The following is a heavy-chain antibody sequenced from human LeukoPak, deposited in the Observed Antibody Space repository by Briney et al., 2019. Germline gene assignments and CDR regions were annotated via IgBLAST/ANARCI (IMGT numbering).Heavy chain of an antibody. D-gene: IGHD5-24*01. CDR2: IWADGTT. CDR3: ARDGAGIESWVELDP. V-gene: IGHV3-66*02. Sequence: GGSLRLSCAASGFSVSNHYMAWVRQAPGRRLEWVSFIWADGTTFCTDSVRGRFTVSRDQFKNTLYLQMSSLRPDDTALYYCARDGAGIESWVELDPWGQGTQVTVSA. J-gene: IGHJ5*02. CDR1: GFSVSNHY.